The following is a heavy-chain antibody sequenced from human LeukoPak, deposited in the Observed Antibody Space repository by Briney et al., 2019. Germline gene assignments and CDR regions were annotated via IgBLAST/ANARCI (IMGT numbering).Heavy chain of an antibody. J-gene: IGHJ4*02. V-gene: IGHV1-2*02. CDR2: INPNSGGT. D-gene: IGHD7-27*01. Sequence: ASVKVSCRASGYTFTGYYMHWVRQAPGQGLEWMGWINPNSGGTNYAQKFQGRVTMTRDTSISTAYMELSRLRSDDTAVYYCARQTGDASKALDYWGQGTLVTVSS. CDR1: GYTFTGYY. CDR3: ARQTGDASKALDY.